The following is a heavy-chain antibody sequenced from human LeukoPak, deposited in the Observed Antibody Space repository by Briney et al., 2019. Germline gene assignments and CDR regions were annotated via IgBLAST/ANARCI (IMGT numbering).Heavy chain of an antibody. J-gene: IGHJ3*02. D-gene: IGHD5-18*01. CDR1: GGSISSYY. CDR3: ASYRIQLWSLPGAFDI. V-gene: IGHV4-4*07. CDR2: IYTSGST. Sequence: PSGTLSLTCTVSGGSISSYYWSWIRQPAGKGLEWIGRIYTSGSTNYNPSLKSRVTMSVDTSKNQFSLKLSSVTAADTAVYYCASYRIQLWSLPGAFDIWGQGTMVTVSS.